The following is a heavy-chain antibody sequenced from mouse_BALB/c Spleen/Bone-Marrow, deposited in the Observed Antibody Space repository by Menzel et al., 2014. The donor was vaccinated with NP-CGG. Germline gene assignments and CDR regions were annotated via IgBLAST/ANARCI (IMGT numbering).Heavy chain of an antibody. CDR3: ARNSGGFAY. CDR1: GFSLTSYG. V-gene: IGHV2-2*02. J-gene: IGHJ3*01. CDR2: ICRGGST. Sequence: QVKLQQSGPGLVQPSQSLSITCTVSGFSLTSYGVHWVRQSPGKGLEWLGVICRGGSTDYNAAFISRLSIIKDNAKRQVFFKMNMLQANDTAIYYCARNSGGFAYWGQGTRVTVSA.